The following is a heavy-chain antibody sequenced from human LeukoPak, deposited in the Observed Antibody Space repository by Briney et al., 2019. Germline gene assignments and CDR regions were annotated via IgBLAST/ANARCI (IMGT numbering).Heavy chain of an antibody. V-gene: IGHV1-69*04. Sequence: SLKVSCKASEGTFSSYAISWVRQAPGQGLEWMGRIIPILGIANYAQKFQGRVTITADKSTSTAYMELSSLRSEDTAVYYCARAIVATSFDYWGQGTLVTVSS. CDR3: ARAIVATSFDY. D-gene: IGHD5-12*01. CDR1: EGTFSSYA. CDR2: IIPILGIA. J-gene: IGHJ4*02.